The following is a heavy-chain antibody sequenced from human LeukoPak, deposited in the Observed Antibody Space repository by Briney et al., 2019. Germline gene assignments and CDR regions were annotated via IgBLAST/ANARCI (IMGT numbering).Heavy chain of an antibody. CDR3: AGDSSGYSVPSY. CDR1: GGSFSGYY. V-gene: IGHV4-34*01. CDR2: INHSGST. Sequence: SSETLSLTCAVYGGSFSGYYWSWIRQPPGKGLEWIGEINHSGSTNYNPSLKSRVTISVDTSKNQFSLKLSSVTAADTAVYYCAGDSSGYSVPSYWGQGTLVTVSS. J-gene: IGHJ4*02. D-gene: IGHD3-22*01.